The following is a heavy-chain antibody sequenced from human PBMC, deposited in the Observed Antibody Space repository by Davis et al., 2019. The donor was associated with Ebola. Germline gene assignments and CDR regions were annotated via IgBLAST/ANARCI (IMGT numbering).Heavy chain of an antibody. V-gene: IGHV1-2*02. CDR1: GYTFTGYY. CDR3: ARGAFIWFGETPDENGMDV. J-gene: IGHJ6*02. CDR2: INPNSGGT. Sequence: AASVKVSCKASGYTFTGYYMHWVRQAPGQGLEWMGWINPNSGGTNYAQKFQGRVTMTRDTSISTAYMELSRLRSDDTAVYYCARGAFIWFGETPDENGMDVWGQGTTVTVSS. D-gene: IGHD3-10*01.